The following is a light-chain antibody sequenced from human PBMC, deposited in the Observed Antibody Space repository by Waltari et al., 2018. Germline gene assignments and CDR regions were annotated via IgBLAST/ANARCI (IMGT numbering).Light chain of an antibody. V-gene: IGKV1-5*03. Sequence: DIQMTQSPSTLSASVGDRVTITCRASQSISSWLAWYQQKPGKAPKLLIYKAASLESGVPSRFSGSGSATEFTLTISSLQPDDFATYYCQQYNSYSRAFGPGTKVDIK. CDR3: QQYNSYSRA. J-gene: IGKJ3*01. CDR2: KAA. CDR1: QSISSW.